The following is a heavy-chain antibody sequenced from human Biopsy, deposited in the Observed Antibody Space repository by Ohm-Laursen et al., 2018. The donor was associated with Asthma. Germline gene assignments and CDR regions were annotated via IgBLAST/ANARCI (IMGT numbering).Heavy chain of an antibody. V-gene: IGHV4-59*01. J-gene: IGHJ4*02. Sequence: SQTLSLTCTVSGDSISSYYWSWIRQPPGKGLEWIGYIYFSGSTNYNPSLKSRVTISVDTSKNQFSLRLSSVTAADTAVYYCAGVTRITIFGVGGIQDYWGQGTLVTVSS. CDR3: AGVTRITIFGVGGIQDY. D-gene: IGHD3-3*01. CDR2: IYFSGST. CDR1: GDSISSYY.